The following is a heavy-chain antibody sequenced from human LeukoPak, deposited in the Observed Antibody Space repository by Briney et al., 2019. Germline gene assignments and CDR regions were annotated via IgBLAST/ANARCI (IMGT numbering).Heavy chain of an antibody. Sequence: GSSLRLSCAASGFTFSSYGMHWVRQAPGKGLEWVAVISYDGSNKYYADSVKGRFTISRDNSKNTLYLQMNSLRAEDTAVYYCAKGTSCYMGGVCYYYGMDVWGQGTTVTVSS. CDR3: AKGTSCYMGGVCYYYGMDV. J-gene: IGHJ6*02. V-gene: IGHV3-30*18. CDR2: ISYDGSNK. D-gene: IGHD2-2*02. CDR1: GFTFSSYG.